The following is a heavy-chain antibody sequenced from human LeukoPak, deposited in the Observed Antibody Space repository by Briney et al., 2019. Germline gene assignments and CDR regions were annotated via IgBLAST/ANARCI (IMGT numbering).Heavy chain of an antibody. CDR1: GFTFSSSW. D-gene: IGHD6-19*01. CDR2: IKPDGSEK. V-gene: IGHV3-7*01. Sequence: PGGSLRLSCAASGFTFSSSWMSWVRQAPGKGLEWVANIKPDGSEKNYVDSVKGRFTISRDNAKNSLYLQMNSLRAEDTAVYYCARGSGWYFYWGQGTLATVSS. J-gene: IGHJ4*02. CDR3: ARGSGWYFY.